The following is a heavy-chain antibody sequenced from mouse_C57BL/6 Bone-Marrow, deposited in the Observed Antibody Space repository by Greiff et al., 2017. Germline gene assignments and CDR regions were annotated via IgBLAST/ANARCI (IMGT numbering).Heavy chain of an antibody. V-gene: IGHV1-82*01. CDR2: IYPGDGDT. J-gene: IGHJ2*01. CDR3: ARWLLLDY. Sequence: QLQQSGPELVKPGASVKISCKASGYAFSSSWMNWVKQRPGKGLEWIGRIYPGDGDTNYNGKFKGKATLTADKSSSTAYMQLSSLTSEDSAVYFCARWLLLDYWGQGTTLTVSS. CDR1: GYAFSSSW. D-gene: IGHD2-3*01.